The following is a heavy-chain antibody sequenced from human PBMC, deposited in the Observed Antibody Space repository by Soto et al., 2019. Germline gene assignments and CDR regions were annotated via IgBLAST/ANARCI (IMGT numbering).Heavy chain of an antibody. CDR2: IIPLFGTP. J-gene: IGHJ5*01. V-gene: IGHV1-69*01. Sequence: QVQLVQSGAEVRKPGSSLRVSCKSSGATFSTTGISWVRQAPGPGLEWMGGIIPLFGTPKYARKFQGRVSITADESTNTVDMELNSLRLDDAAVYYCARASPVIGGSDTCYRLDSSFDSWGQGSLVIVSS. D-gene: IGHD2-21*02. CDR3: ARASPVIGGSDTCYRLDSSFDS. CDR1: GATFSTTG.